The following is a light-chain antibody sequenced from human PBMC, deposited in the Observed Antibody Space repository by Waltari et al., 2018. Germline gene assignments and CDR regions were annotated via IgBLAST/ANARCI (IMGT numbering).Light chain of an antibody. CDR1: QCVNTN. Sequence: EILMTQSPGTLTVSPGDTVTLSCRASQCVNTNLAWYQQKPGQAPRLLIYGASNRATGTPARFSGSGSGTEFSLAISGLQSEDFAVYYCQQYNDWPPITFGQGTRLEIK. V-gene: IGKV3-15*01. CDR2: GAS. CDR3: QQYNDWPPIT. J-gene: IGKJ5*01.